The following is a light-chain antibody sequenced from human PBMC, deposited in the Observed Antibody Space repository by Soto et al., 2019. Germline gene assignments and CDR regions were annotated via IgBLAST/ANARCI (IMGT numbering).Light chain of an antibody. CDR1: SSNIGAGFD. Sequence: QSVLTQPPSVSGAPGQRVTISCTGTSSNIGAGFDVHWYQHLPGTAPKLLIYGNSNRPSGVPDRFSGSKSGTSASLAITGLQAEDVADYYCQSYDSSLSGFVFGTGTKVTVL. V-gene: IGLV1-40*01. CDR3: QSYDSSLSGFV. J-gene: IGLJ1*01. CDR2: GNS.